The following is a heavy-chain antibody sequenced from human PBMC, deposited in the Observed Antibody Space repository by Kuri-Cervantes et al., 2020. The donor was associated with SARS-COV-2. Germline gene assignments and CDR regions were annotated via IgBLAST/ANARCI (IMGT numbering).Heavy chain of an antibody. D-gene: IGHD6-13*01. CDR1: GFTFSSYW. J-gene: IGHJ4*02. CDR3: ARERGGGRAAAGLDY. CDR2: IKQDGSEK. V-gene: IGHV3-7*01. Sequence: GESLKISCAASGFTFSSYWMSWVRQAPGKGLEWVANIKQDGSEKYYVGSVKGRFTISRDNAKTSLYLQMNSLRAEDTAVYYCARERGGGRAAAGLDYWGQGTLVTVSS.